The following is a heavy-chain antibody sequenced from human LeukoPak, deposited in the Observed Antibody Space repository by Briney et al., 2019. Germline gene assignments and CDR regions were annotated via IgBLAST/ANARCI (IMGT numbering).Heavy chain of an antibody. CDR3: ARRSIVVVPAASEDYYYYYMDV. D-gene: IGHD2-2*01. Sequence: GESLKISYKGSGYSFTSYWIGWVRHMSGKGLEWMGIIYPGDSDTRYSPSFQGQVTISADKSISTAYLQWSSLKASDTAMYYCARRSIVVVPAASEDYYYYYMDVWGKGTTVTVSS. J-gene: IGHJ6*03. CDR2: IYPGDSDT. V-gene: IGHV5-51*01. CDR1: GYSFTSYW.